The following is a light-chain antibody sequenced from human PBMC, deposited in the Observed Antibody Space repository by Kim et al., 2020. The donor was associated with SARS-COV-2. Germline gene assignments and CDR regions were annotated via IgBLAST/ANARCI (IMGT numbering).Light chain of an antibody. Sequence: GQRVTISCSGSNSNIGSNAVNWSQQLPGTAPKVLIYNNNRRPSWVPDRFSGSKSGTSASLAISGLQSEDEADYYCAVWDDSLNGPVFGGGTQLTVL. CDR2: NNN. CDR3: AVWDDSLNGPV. CDR1: NSNIGSNA. J-gene: IGLJ2*01. V-gene: IGLV1-44*01.